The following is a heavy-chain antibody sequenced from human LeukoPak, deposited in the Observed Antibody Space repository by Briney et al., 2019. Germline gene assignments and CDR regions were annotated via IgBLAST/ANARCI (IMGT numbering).Heavy chain of an antibody. Sequence: PSETLSLTCTVSGGSISSSSYYWGWIRQPPGEGLEWIGSIYYSGSTYYNPSLKSRVTLSVDTSKNQFSLKLSSVTAADTAVYYCARRYYYDSSGYAAPFDYWGQGTLVTVSS. V-gene: IGHV4-39*01. D-gene: IGHD3-22*01. J-gene: IGHJ4*02. CDR2: IYYSGST. CDR1: GGSISSSSYY. CDR3: ARRYYYDSSGYAAPFDY.